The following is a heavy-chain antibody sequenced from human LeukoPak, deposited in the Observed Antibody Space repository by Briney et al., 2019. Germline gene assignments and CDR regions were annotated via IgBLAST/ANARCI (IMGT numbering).Heavy chain of an antibody. Sequence: GGSLRLSCAAPGFTFSSYWMHWVRQAPGKGLVWVARINSDGSDTNYADSVKGRFTISRDNARNTVYLQMNCLRAEDTAVYYCARGWVPSDITLKWGQGTMVTVSS. CDR2: INSDGSDT. V-gene: IGHV3-74*01. CDR3: ARGWVPSDITLK. J-gene: IGHJ3*01. CDR1: GFTFSSYW. D-gene: IGHD3-22*01.